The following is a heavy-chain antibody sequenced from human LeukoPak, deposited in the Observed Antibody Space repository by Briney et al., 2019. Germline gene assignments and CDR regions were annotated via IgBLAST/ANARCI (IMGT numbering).Heavy chain of an antibody. CDR1: GYTLTELS. CDR3: ATAPYNWNYVLHHAFDY. CDR2: FDPEDGET. Sequence: ASVKVSCKVSGYTLTELSMHWVRQAPGKGLEWMGGFDPEDGETIYAQKFQGRVTMTEDTSTDTAYMELSSLRSEDTAVYYCATAPYNWNYVLHHAFDYWGQGTLVTVSS. J-gene: IGHJ4*02. V-gene: IGHV1-24*01. D-gene: IGHD1-7*01.